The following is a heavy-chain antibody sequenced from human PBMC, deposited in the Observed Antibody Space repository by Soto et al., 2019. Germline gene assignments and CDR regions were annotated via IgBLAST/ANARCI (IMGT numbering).Heavy chain of an antibody. CDR3: ARDFTPAFTPGADFDY. J-gene: IGHJ4*02. Sequence: EVQLVESGGGLVQPGGSLRLSCAASGFTFRNYWMHWVRQAPGKGLVWVSRTNGDETERSYADFAKGRFTIARDKAKNTVYLQMTSLAAEDTGVYYCARDFTPAFTPGADFDYWGQGTRVTVSS. CDR2: TNGDETER. D-gene: IGHD6-19*01. V-gene: IGHV3-74*01. CDR1: GFTFRNYW.